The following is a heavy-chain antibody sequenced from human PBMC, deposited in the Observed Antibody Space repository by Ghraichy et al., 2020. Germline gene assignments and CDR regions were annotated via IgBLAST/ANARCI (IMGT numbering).Heavy chain of an antibody. D-gene: IGHD3-3*01. V-gene: IGHV1-18*04. CDR3: ARLGLGAYYDFWSLQRGVYYGMDV. CDR2: ISAYNGNT. Sequence: ASVKVSCKASGYTFTSYGISWVRQAPGQGLEWMGWISAYNGNTNYAQKLQGRVTMTTDTSTSTAYMELRSLRSDDTAVYYCARLGLGAYYDFWSLQRGVYYGMDVWGQGTTVTVSS. J-gene: IGHJ6*02. CDR1: GYTFTSYG.